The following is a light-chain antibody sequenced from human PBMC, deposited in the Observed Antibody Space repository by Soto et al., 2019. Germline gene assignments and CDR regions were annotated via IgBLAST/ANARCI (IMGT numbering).Light chain of an antibody. CDR1: QSIRSE. CDR3: LQFESYPST. V-gene: IGKV1-5*03. CDR2: RAS. Sequence: DIQMTQSPSTLSASVGDRVTITCRASQSIRSELAWYQQKPGKAPKLLIYRASSLDSGVPSRFSGSGSGTDSTLTVGSLQPDDFATYYCLQFESYPSTFGGGTKVDIK. J-gene: IGKJ4*01.